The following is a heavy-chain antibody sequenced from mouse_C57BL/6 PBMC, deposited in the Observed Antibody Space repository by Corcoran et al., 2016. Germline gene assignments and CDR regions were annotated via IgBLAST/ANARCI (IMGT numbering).Heavy chain of an antibody. CDR2: IYPGDGDT. V-gene: IGHV1-80*01. D-gene: IGHD2-4*01. J-gene: IGHJ1*03. CDR1: GYAFSSYW. Sequence: QVQLQQSGAELVKPGASVKISCKASGYAFSSYWMNWVKQRPGKGLEWIGQIYPGDGDTNYNGKFKGKATLTADKSSSTDYMQLSSLTSEDSAVYFCASSYDYDGYFDVWGTGTTVTVSS. CDR3: ASSYDYDGYFDV.